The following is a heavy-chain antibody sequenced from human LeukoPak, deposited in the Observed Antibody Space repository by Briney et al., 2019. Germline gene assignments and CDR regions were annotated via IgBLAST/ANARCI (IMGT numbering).Heavy chain of an antibody. CDR3: AKLSSSGFAIDY. D-gene: IGHD6-19*01. CDR2: ISYDGSNK. Sequence: GGSLRLSGAASGFTFSSYGMHWVRQAPGEGLEWVAVISYDGSNKYYADSVKGRFTISRDNSKNTLYLQMNSLRAEDTAVYYCAKLSSSGFAIDYWGQGTLVTVSS. CDR1: GFTFSSYG. J-gene: IGHJ4*02. V-gene: IGHV3-30*18.